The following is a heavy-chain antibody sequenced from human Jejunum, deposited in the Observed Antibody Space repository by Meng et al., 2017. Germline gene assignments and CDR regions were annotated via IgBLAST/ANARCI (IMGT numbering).Heavy chain of an antibody. Sequence: PLRGSGPGLVEPSATLSPTCAVSGGSISTAGYYWGWIRQAPGKGLEWIGSIFYSGTTYYNPSLKSRVTISIDTSKNQFSLKMNSVTAADTAVYYCASDTAGFGPWGQGTLVTVSS. CDR2: IFYSGTT. V-gene: IGHV4-39*07. D-gene: IGHD6-13*01. CDR1: GGSISTAGYY. J-gene: IGHJ5*02. CDR3: ASDTAGFGP.